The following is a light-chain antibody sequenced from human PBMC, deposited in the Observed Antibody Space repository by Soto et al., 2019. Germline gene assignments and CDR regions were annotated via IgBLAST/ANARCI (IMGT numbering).Light chain of an antibody. Sequence: ETVLTQSPVTLSLSPGERATLSCRASQSVSNNYLAWYQQRPGQAPRLLISGASSRATGIPDRFSGSGSGTDFTLTISRLEPEDFALYYCQHYVERSPITFGQGTRLEIK. V-gene: IGKV3-20*01. CDR2: GAS. CDR1: QSVSNNY. CDR3: QHYVERSPIT. J-gene: IGKJ5*01.